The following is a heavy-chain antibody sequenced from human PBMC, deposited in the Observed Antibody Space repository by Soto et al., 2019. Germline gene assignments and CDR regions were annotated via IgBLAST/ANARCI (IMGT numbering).Heavy chain of an antibody. CDR2: ISAYNGNT. J-gene: IGHJ5*02. CDR3: ARDEAYKWNDGGWFAP. Sequence: QVQLVQSGAEVKKPGASVKVSCKASGYTFTSYGITWVRQASGQGLEWMGWISAYNGNTKYAQKLQGGVTMTTDTATSTEGLEPRSLRSDDPSMQSCARDEAYKWNDGGWFAPWGQATLVTVSS. D-gene: IGHD1-1*01. CDR1: GYTFTSYG. V-gene: IGHV1-18*01.